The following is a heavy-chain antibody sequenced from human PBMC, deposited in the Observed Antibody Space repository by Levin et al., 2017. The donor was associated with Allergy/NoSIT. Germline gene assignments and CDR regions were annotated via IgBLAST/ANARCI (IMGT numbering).Heavy chain of an antibody. CDR1: GFTFKDYW. V-gene: IGHV3-74*01. CDR2: INQDGSYT. D-gene: IGHD7-27*01. J-gene: IGHJ4*02. Sequence: PSETLSLTCAVSGFTFKDYWMNWVRQVPGKGPMWVSRINQDGSYTRYADSVRGRFTISRDNAKSTLFLQMHGLTAEDTAVYYCAIENSNWLYWGQGSLVTVSS. CDR3: AIENSNWLY.